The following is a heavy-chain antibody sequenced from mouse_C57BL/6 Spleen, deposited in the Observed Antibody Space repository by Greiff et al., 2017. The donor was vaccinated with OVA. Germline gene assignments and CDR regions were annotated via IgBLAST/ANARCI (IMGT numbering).Heavy chain of an antibody. CDR2: ISDGGSYT. D-gene: IGHD1-1*01. J-gene: IGHJ2*01. Sequence: EVQLVESGGGLVKPGGSLKLSCAASGFTFSSYAMSWVRQTPEKRLEWVATISDGGSYTYYPDNVKGRFTISRDNAKNNLYLQMSHLKSEDTAMYYCARDDGSSGFDYGGQGTTLTVSS. V-gene: IGHV5-4*01. CDR3: ARDDGSSGFDY. CDR1: GFTFSSYA.